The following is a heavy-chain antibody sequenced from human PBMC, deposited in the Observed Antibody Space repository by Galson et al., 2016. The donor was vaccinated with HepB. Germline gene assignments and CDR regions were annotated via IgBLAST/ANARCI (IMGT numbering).Heavy chain of an antibody. CDR3: ARGSNYFDYYYYGMDV. CDR1: GFTSSRYW. D-gene: IGHD4-11*01. J-gene: IGHJ6*02. CDR2: INSDGSST. V-gene: IGHV3-74*01. Sequence: SLRLSCAASGFTSSRYWMHWVRQAPGKGLVWVSRINSDGSSTTCADSVKGRFTISRDNAKNTLYLQMNSLRTEDTAVYYCARGSNYFDYYYYGMDVWGQGTTVTVSS.